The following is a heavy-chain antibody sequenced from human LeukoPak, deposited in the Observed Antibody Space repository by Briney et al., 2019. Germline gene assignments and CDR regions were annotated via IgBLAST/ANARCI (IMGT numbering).Heavy chain of an antibody. CDR2: VHHSGST. CDR3: ARPKAAGAFDY. J-gene: IGHJ4*02. V-gene: IGHV4-59*11. CDR1: GGSISRHY. Sequence: PSETLSLTCIVSGGSISRHYWTWIRQPPGKGPEWIGFVHHSGSTNYNPSLKSRVTTSLDTSKNQISLHLRSVTAADTAVYYCARPKAAGAFDYWGQGIRVIVSS. D-gene: IGHD6-13*01.